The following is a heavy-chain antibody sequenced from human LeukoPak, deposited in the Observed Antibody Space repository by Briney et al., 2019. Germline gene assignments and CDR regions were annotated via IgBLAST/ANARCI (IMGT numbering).Heavy chain of an antibody. J-gene: IGHJ4*02. CDR1: GFTFVYAW. Sequence: GGSLRLSCAASGFTFVYAWMSWVRQAPGKGLERLGRIKSKIDGGTTDYAAPVKGRFTISRDDSKNMLYLQVDSLKTEDTAVYYCTCFTWGTSDYWGQGALVTVSS. D-gene: IGHD3-16*01. V-gene: IGHV3-15*01. CDR3: TCFTWGTSDY. CDR2: IKSKIDGGTT.